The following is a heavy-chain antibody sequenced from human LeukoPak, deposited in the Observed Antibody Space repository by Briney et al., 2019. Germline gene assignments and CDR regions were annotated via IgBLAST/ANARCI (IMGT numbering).Heavy chain of an antibody. J-gene: IGHJ4*02. CDR2: INPNRGGT. D-gene: IGHD1-26*01. Sequence: ASEQVSCKASGYTFTGYYMHWVRQAPAPALEWIGRINPNRGGTNHAQKFQGRVTMTRDTSISTAYMELSRLRSDDTAVYYCASRTSGSYSDYWGQGTLVTVSS. CDR1: GYTFTGYY. V-gene: IGHV1-2*06. CDR3: ASRTSGSYSDY.